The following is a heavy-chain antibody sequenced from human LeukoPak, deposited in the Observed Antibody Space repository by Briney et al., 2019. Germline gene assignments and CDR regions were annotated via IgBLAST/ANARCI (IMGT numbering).Heavy chain of an antibody. CDR3: ARGRYCSSTSCYTLPSGMDV. CDR2: IYTSGST. D-gene: IGHD2-2*02. J-gene: IGHJ6*04. Sequence: SETLSLTCTVSGGSISSGSYYWSWIRQPAGKGLEWIGRIYTSGSTNYNPSLKSRVTISVDTSKNQFSLKLSSVTAADTAVYYCARGRYCSSTSCYTLPSGMDVWGKGTTVTVSS. CDR1: GGSISSGSYY. V-gene: IGHV4-61*02.